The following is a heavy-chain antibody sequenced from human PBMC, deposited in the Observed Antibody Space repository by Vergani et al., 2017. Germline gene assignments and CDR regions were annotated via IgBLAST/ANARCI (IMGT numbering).Heavy chain of an antibody. D-gene: IGHD3-16*01. J-gene: IGHJ4*02. CDR1: GFTLSNYD. Sequence: QVQLVESGGGVVQRGGSLRLFCATSGFTLSNYDMQWIRQGPGKGQEFVTFIQFDGRNQYYADSVKCRFTLSRDFSKNTLYLQMNSLRTDDTATYYCAKHFRGWGIDYWGQGTQVIVSS. CDR2: IQFDGRNQ. CDR3: AKHFRGWGIDY. V-gene: IGHV3-30*02.